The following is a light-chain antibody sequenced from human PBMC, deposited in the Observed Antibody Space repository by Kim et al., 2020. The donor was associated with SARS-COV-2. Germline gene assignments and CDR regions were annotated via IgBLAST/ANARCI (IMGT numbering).Light chain of an antibody. V-gene: IGKV3-15*01. J-gene: IGKJ1*01. Sequence: EMVMTQSPATLSVSPGERATLSCRASQSVSTRLAWYQQKPGQAPRLLIYGSYARVTGIPARFSGSGSGTEFTLTISSLQSEDFAVYYCQQYNDWPRTFGQGTKVDIK. CDR3: QQYNDWPRT. CDR2: GSY. CDR1: QSVSTR.